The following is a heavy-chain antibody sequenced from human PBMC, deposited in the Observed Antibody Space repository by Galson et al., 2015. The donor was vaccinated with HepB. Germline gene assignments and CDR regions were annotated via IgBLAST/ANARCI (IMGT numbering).Heavy chain of an antibody. CDR1: GFTFSDYY. V-gene: IGHV3-11*01. D-gene: IGHD4-17*01. J-gene: IGHJ2*01. CDR2: ISSSGSTI. CDR3: ASTVTTEKPAYWYFDL. Sequence: SLRLSCAASGFTFSDYYMSWIRQAPGKGLEWVSYISSSGSTIYYADSAKGRFTISRDNAKNSLYLQMNSLRAEDTAVYYCASTVTTEKPAYWYFDLWGRGTLVTVSS.